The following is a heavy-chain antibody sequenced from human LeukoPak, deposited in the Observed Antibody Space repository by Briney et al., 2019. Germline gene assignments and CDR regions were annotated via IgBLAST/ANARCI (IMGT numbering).Heavy chain of an antibody. CDR2: ISSSSSYI. Sequence: GGSLRPSCAASGFTFSSYSMNWVRQAPGKGLEWVSSISSSSSYIYYADSVKGRFTISRDNAKNSLYLQMNSLRAEDTAVYYCAREDGSNWYFDLWGRGTLVTVSS. CDR1: GFTFSSYS. D-gene: IGHD5-24*01. CDR3: AREDGSNWYFDL. V-gene: IGHV3-21*01. J-gene: IGHJ2*01.